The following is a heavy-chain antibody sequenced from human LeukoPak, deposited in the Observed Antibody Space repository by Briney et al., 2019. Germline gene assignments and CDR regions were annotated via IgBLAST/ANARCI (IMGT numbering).Heavy chain of an antibody. V-gene: IGHV4-59*12. CDR1: GGSISSYY. Sequence: SETLSLTCTVSGGSISSYYWSWIRQPPGKGLEWIGYIYYSGSTNYNPSLKSRVTISVDTSKNQFSLKLSSVTAADTAVYYCGRIINWNDDAFDIWGQGTMVTVSS. J-gene: IGHJ3*02. CDR2: IYYSGST. CDR3: GRIINWNDDAFDI. D-gene: IGHD1-20*01.